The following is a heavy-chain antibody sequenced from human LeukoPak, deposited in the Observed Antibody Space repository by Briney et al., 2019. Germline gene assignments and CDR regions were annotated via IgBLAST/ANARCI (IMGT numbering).Heavy chain of an antibody. CDR2: ISSSSSTI. CDR1: GFTFSSYS. D-gene: IGHD5-24*01. CDR3: AQGDGYNNFDY. Sequence: GSLRLSCAASGFTFSSYSMNWVRQAPGKGLEWVSYISSSSSTIYYADSVKGRFTISRDNAKNSLYLQMNSLRAEGTAVYYCAQGDGYNNFDYWGQGTLVTVSS. V-gene: IGHV3-48*01. J-gene: IGHJ4*02.